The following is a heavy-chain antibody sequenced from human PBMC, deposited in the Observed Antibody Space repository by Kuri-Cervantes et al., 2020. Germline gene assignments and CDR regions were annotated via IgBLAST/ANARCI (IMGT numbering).Heavy chain of an antibody. CDR3: ARVSGGAMIVGGTHFDN. V-gene: IGHV4-34*01. J-gene: IGHJ4*02. CDR2: INHSGST. CDR1: GGSFSGYY. D-gene: IGHD3-22*01. Sequence: SETLSLTCAVYGGSFSGYYWSWIRQPPGKGLEWIGEINHSGSTNYNPSLKSRVTISVDTSKNQFSLKLSSVTAADTAVYYCARVSGGAMIVGGTHFDNWGQGTLVTVSS.